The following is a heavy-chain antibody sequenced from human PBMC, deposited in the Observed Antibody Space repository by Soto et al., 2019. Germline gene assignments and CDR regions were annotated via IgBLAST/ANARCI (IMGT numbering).Heavy chain of an antibody. Sequence: EVQLLESGGGLVQPGGSLRLSCAASGFTFSSCAMGWVRQAPGKGLEWVSGISGNGGSTYYADSVKGRFTISRHTSKNTLYLPMDRLGAEDTAIYYGAKVVGDGNDYYGFWGQGTLVTVSS. CDR2: ISGNGGST. CDR3: AKVVGDGNDYYGF. CDR1: GFTFSSCA. V-gene: IGHV3-23*01. J-gene: IGHJ4*02. D-gene: IGHD3-22*01.